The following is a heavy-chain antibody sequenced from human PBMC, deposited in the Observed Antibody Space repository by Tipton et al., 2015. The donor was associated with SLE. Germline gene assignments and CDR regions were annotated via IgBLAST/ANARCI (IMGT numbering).Heavy chain of an antibody. D-gene: IGHD3-22*01. Sequence: TLSLTCVVSRGSITSTNWWSWVRQPPGKGLEWIGEINDSGSTKYNPSLKSRLSISVDMSKNQFSLKLSSVTAADTAVYYCARGPYYYDSSSYCRHWGQGTLVTVSS. CDR1: RGSITSTNW. J-gene: IGHJ4*02. CDR3: ARGPYYYDSSSYCRH. V-gene: IGHV4-4*02. CDR2: INDSGST.